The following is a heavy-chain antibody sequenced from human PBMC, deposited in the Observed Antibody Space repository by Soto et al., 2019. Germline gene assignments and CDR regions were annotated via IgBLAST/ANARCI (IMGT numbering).Heavy chain of an antibody. CDR2: ISSSGGTA. D-gene: IGHD6-13*01. V-gene: IGHV3-48*02. CDR1: GFTLSYYS. CDR3: ARVPRIEAGAMAPNYYDGLDV. Sequence: EVQLVESGGGLVQPGGSLRLSCAASGFTLSYYSMIWVRQAPGKGLEWISYISSSGGTAFYTDSVKGRLAMSIDKAKNSVDLQMSSLRDDDTAVYYCARVPRIEAGAMAPNYYDGLDVWGQGTTVTVSS. J-gene: IGHJ6*02.